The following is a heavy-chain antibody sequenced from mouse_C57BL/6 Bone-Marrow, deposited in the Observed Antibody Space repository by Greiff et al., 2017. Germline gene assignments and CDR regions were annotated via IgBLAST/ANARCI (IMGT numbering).Heavy chain of an antibody. CDR3: ARLGNWDLRDYYAMDY. CDR2: INPSSGYT. J-gene: IGHJ4*01. D-gene: IGHD4-1*01. CDR1: GYTFTSYT. V-gene: IGHV1-4*01. Sequence: QVQLQQSGAELARPGASVKMSCKASGYTFTSYTMHWVKQRPGQGLEWIGYINPSSGYTKYNQKFKDKATLTADKSSSTAYMQLSSLTSEDSAVYYCARLGNWDLRDYYAMDYWGQGTSVTVSS.